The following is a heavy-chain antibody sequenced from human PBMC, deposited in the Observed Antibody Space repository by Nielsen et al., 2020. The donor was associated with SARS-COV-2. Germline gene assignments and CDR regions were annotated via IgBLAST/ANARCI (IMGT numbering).Heavy chain of an antibody. Sequence: GGSLRLSCAASGFTFDDYGMHWVRQVPGKGLEWVSGLSWSGGKIDYADSVKGRFTISRDNAKSSLYLQMNSVRTEDTALYYCVRDKGWIAAAGHYFDFWGQGTLVTVSS. CDR1: GFTFDDYG. D-gene: IGHD6-13*01. J-gene: IGHJ4*02. CDR2: LSWSGGKI. V-gene: IGHV3-9*01. CDR3: VRDKGWIAAAGHYFDF.